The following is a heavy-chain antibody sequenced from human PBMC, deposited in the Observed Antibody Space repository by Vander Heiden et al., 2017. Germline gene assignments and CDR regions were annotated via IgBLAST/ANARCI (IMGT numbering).Heavy chain of an antibody. CDR3: VKSVPAHEQYYYYGLDV. D-gene: IGHD2-2*01. Sequence: EVQLVQSGAEVKRPGESLKISCKGSGYSFNSYWIGWVLQMPGKGLEWMGVIYPGDSHTRYSPSFQGQVIISADKSINTAYLQWSSLKASDTAMYYCVKSVPAHEQYYYYGLDVWGQGTTVTVSS. V-gene: IGHV5-51*01. J-gene: IGHJ6*02. CDR1: GYSFNSYW. CDR2: IYPGDSHT.